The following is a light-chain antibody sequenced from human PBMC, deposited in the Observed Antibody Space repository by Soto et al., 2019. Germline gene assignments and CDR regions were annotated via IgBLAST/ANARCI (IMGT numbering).Light chain of an antibody. V-gene: IGKV1-39*01. CDR3: QQSLGIPYT. CDR2: AAS. J-gene: IGKJ2*01. CDR1: QTISTY. Sequence: DIQMTQSPSALSASVGDRVTITCRASQTISTYLNWYQQKPGKAPNLLIYAASTLQSGAPSRFSGSGSGTDFTLTISSLQPEDFATYYCQQSLGIPYTFGQGTRLEIK.